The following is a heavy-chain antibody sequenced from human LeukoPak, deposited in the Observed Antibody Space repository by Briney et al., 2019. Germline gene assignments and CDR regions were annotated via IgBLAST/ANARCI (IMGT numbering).Heavy chain of an antibody. D-gene: IGHD5-24*01. V-gene: IGHV4-30-4*01. Sequence: PQTLSLTCTVSGGSISSGDYYWSWTRQPPGKGLEWIGYIYYSGSTYYNPSLKSRVTISVDTSKNQFSLKLSSVTAADTAVYYCARDPAGGRDGYGWGQGTLVTVSS. CDR3: ARDPAGGRDGYG. J-gene: IGHJ4*02. CDR1: GGSISSGDYY. CDR2: IYYSGST.